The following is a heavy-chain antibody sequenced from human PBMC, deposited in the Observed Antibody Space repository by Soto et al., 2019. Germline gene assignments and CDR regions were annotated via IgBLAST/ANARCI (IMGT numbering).Heavy chain of an antibody. V-gene: IGHV3-43*01. D-gene: IGHD3-10*01. CDR1: GFTFDDYT. CDR3: AKDILIASIVRGGPRDYGMDV. Sequence: GGSLRLSCAASGFTFDDYTMHWVRQAPGKGLEWVSLISWDGGSTYYADSVKGRFTISRDNSRNSLYLQMNSLRTEDTALYYCAKDILIASIVRGGPRDYGMDVWGQGTTVTVSS. J-gene: IGHJ6*02. CDR2: ISWDGGST.